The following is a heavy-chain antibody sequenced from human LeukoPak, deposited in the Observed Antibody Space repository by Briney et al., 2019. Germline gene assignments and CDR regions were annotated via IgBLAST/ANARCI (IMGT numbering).Heavy chain of an antibody. Sequence: SETLSLTCTVSGGSISSYYWSWIRQPPGKGLEWIGYIYYSGSTNYNPSLKSRVTISVDTSKNQFSLKLSSVTAADTAVYYCATGQSIAAAAFDYWGQGTLVTVSS. J-gene: IGHJ4*02. V-gene: IGHV4-59*01. D-gene: IGHD6-13*01. CDR3: ATGQSIAAAAFDY. CDR1: GGSISSYY. CDR2: IYYSGST.